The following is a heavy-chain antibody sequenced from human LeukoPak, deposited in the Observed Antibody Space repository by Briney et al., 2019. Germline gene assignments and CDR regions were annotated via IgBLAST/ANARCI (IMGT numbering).Heavy chain of an antibody. CDR1: GFPFSDYD. J-gene: IGHJ4*02. D-gene: IGHD6-19*01. Sequence: GGSLRLSCAASGFPFSDYDMSWIRQAPGKGLEWVSYISGTSNTIYYADSVKGRFTISRDNAKNSLYLQVNSLRVEDTAIYYCARDLGSYSSGWYMGFDYWGQGTLVTVSS. V-gene: IGHV3-11*04. CDR3: ARDLGSYSSGWYMGFDY. CDR2: ISGTSNTI.